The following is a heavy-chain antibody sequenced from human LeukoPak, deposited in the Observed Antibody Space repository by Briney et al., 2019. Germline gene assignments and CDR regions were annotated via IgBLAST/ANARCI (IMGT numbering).Heavy chain of an antibody. CDR3: ARLTPGKNWFDP. J-gene: IGHJ5*02. CDR1: GYSINSAYY. D-gene: IGHD3-10*01. Sequence: SETLSLTCTVSGYSINSAYYWGWIRQPPGKGLEWIGTMYHSGITYYNLSLKSRVTISVDTSKTQFSLKLNSVTAADTAVYYCARLTPGKNWFDPWGHGTLVTVSS. V-gene: IGHV4-38-2*02. CDR2: MYHSGIT.